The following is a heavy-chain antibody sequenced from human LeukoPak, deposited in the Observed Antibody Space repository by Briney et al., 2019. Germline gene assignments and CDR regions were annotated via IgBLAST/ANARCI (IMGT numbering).Heavy chain of an antibody. CDR2: ISYDRSNK. Sequence: GRSLRLSCAASGFTFSSYAMHWVRQAPGKGLEWVAVISYDRSNKYYADSVKGRFTISRDNSKNTLYLQMNSLRAEDTAVYYCARGPLYSSSWSLLGFDYWGQGTLVTVSS. CDR3: ARGPLYSSSWSLLGFDY. D-gene: IGHD6-13*01. CDR1: GFTFSSYA. J-gene: IGHJ4*02. V-gene: IGHV3-30-3*01.